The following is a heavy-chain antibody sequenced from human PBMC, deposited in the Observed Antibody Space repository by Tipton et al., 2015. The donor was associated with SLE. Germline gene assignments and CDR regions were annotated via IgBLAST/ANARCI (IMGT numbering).Heavy chain of an antibody. Sequence: TLSLTCSVSGGSITRGSYYWSWIRQPAGKGLEWIGGSTNYKPSLKSRVTISLDTSKNQFSLKLISVTAADTAVYYCARDGEMTTMEVWGQGTTVTVSS. CDR1: GGSITRGSYY. CDR3: ARDGEMTTMEV. J-gene: IGHJ6*02. CDR2: GST. D-gene: IGHD5-24*01. V-gene: IGHV4-61*02.